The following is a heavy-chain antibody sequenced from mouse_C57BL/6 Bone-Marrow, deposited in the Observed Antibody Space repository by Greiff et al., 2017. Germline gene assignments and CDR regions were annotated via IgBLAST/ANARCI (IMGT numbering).Heavy chain of an antibody. D-gene: IGHD3-3*01. J-gene: IGHJ4*01. CDR3: ARPRDYAMDY. CDR1: GYAFSSSW. Sequence: QVQLQQSGPELVKPGASVKISCKASGYAFSSSWMNWVKQRPGKGLEWIGRIYPGDGDTNYNGKFKGKATLTADKSSSTAYMQLSSLTSEDSAVYFCARPRDYAMDYWGQGTSVTVSS. V-gene: IGHV1-82*01. CDR2: IYPGDGDT.